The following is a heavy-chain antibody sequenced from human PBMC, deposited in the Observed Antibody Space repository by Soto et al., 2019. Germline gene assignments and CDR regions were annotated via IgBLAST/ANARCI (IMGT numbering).Heavy chain of an antibody. CDR1: GVTFNTYA. D-gene: IGHD2-15*01. J-gene: IGHJ4*02. CDR3: AKDRGRYCSGGRCYLFDS. CDR2: VSYDGSNK. V-gene: IGHV3-30*04. Sequence: QVQLVESGGGVVQPGRSLTLSCEVSGVTFNTYAMHWVRQAPGKGLEWVAIVSYDGSNKYYADSVKGRFSISRDNSKSTLYLQMNSVRAEDTAVYYCAKDRGRYCSGGRCYLFDSWGQGTLVTVSS.